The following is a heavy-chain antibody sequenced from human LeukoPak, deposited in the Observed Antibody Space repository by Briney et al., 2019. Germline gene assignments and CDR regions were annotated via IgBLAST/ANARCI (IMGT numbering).Heavy chain of an antibody. V-gene: IGHV1-2*02. D-gene: IGHD1-26*01. CDR2: INPNSGGT. J-gene: IGHJ4*02. Sequence: ASVKVSCKASGYTFTGYYMHWVRQAPGQGLEWMGWINPNSGGTNSAQKFQGRVTMTEDTSTDTAYMELSSLRSEDTAVYYCATRELAFDYWGQGTLVTVSS. CDR1: GYTFTGYY. CDR3: ATRELAFDY.